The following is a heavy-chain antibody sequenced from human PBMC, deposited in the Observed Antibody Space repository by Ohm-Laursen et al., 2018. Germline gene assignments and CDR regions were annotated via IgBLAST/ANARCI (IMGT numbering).Heavy chain of an antibody. Sequence: GTLSLTCTVSGASVSSYYWSWIRQPPGKGLEWLGYLYYSGSINYNPSLESRVTLSVDTSNNQFSLKLSSVTAADTAVYYCAAQTSGYYYNWYFDLWGRGTLVTVSS. V-gene: IGHV4-59*08. CDR1: GASVSSYY. CDR2: LYYSGSI. CDR3: AAQTSGYYYNWYFDL. J-gene: IGHJ2*01. D-gene: IGHD3-22*01.